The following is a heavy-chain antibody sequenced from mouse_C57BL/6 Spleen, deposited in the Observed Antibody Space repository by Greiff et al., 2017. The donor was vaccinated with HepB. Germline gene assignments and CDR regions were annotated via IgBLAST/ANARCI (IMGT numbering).Heavy chain of an antibody. CDR2: INPNNGGT. CDR1: GYTFTDYN. D-gene: IGHD2-2*01. Sequence: VQLKESGPELVKPGASVKIPCKASGYTFTDYNMDWVKQSHGKSLEWIGDINPNNGGTIYNQKFKGKATLTVDKSSSTAYMELRSLTSEDTAVYYCARSANPLYGYGGDYFDYWGQGTTLTVSS. J-gene: IGHJ2*01. V-gene: IGHV1-18*01. CDR3: ARSANPLYGYGGDYFDY.